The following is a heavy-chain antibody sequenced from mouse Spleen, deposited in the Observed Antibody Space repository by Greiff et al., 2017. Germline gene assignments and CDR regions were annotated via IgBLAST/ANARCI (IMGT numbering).Heavy chain of an antibody. CDR3: ARGRYDGFAY. J-gene: IGHJ3*01. CDR1: GYTFTDYY. CDR2: INPNNGGT. D-gene: IGHD2-14*01. V-gene: IGHV1-26*01. Sequence: EVQLQQSGPELVKPGASVKISCKASGYTFTDYYMNWVKQSHGKSLEWIGDINPNNGGTSYNQKFKGKATLTVDKSSSTAYMELRSLTSEDSAVYYCARGRYDGFAYWGQGTLVTVSA.